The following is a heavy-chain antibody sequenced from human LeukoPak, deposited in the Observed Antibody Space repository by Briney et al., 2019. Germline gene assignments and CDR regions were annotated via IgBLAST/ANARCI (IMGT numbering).Heavy chain of an antibody. CDR1: GFSFADHY. V-gene: IGHV3-11*01. J-gene: IGHJ6*03. D-gene: IGHD3-10*01. CDR3: ARLGFGEYYFYYYMDV. CDR2: MSNSGSII. Sequence: GGSLRLSCEASGFSFADHYMSWIRQAPGKGLEWVSYMSNSGSIIYYADSVKGRFTISRDNTKTFLYLRMNSLRDEGTAVYYCARLGFGEYYFYYYMDVWGKGTAVTVSS.